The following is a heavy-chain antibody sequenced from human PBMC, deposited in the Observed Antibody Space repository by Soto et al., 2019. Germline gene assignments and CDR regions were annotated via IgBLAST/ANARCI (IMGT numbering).Heavy chain of an antibody. CDR1: GFTVRSNY. V-gene: IGHV3-53*01. Sequence: GSLRLSCAASGFTVRSNYMSWVRQAPGKGLEWVSVIYSGSTTYYADSVKGRFSISRDNSRNTLYLHMTSLRAEDTAVYYCARDPRADARRITISAPSDYWGQGTLVTVSS. J-gene: IGHJ4*02. CDR2: IYSGSTT. D-gene: IGHD3-3*01. CDR3: ARDPRADARRITISAPSDY.